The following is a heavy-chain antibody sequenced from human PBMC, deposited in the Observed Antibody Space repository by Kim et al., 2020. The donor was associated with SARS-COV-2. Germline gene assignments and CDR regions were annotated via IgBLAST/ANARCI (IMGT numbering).Heavy chain of an antibody. D-gene: IGHD3-9*01. Sequence: SETLSLTCTVSGGSISSGGYYWSWIRQHPGKGLEWIGYIYYSGSTYYNPSLKSRVTISVDTSKNQFSLKLSSVTAADTAVYYCARDPYYDISPSYYYYGMDVWGQGTTVTVS. CDR2: IYYSGST. J-gene: IGHJ6*02. V-gene: IGHV4-31*03. CDR1: GGSISSGGYY. CDR3: ARDPYYDISPSYYYYGMDV.